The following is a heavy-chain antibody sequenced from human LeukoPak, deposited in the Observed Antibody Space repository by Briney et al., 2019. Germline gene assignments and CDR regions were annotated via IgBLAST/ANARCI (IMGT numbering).Heavy chain of an antibody. CDR3: ARDWGEYCSSTSCSARYYFDY. V-gene: IGHV3-48*03. CDR1: GFTFSSYE. J-gene: IGHJ4*02. Sequence: GGSLRLSCAASGFTFSSYEMNWVRQAPWKGLEWVSYISSSGSTIYYADSVKGRFTISRDNAKNSLYLQMNSLRAEDTAVYYCARDWGEYCSSTSCSARYYFDYWGQGTLVTVSS. D-gene: IGHD2-2*01. CDR2: ISSSGSTI.